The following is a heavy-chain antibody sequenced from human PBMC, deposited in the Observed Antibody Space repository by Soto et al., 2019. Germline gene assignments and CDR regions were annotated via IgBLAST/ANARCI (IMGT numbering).Heavy chain of an antibody. Sequence: DSVKGRFTISRDNSKNTVYLQMNSLRVEDTAVYYCARGSYRAFDYWGQGTLVTVSS. D-gene: IGHD4-4*01. CDR3: ARGSYRAFDY. V-gene: IGHV3-53*01. J-gene: IGHJ4*02.